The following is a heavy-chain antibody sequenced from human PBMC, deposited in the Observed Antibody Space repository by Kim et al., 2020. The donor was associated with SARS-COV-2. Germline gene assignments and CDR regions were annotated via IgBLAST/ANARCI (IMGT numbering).Heavy chain of an antibody. CDR1: GYTFTSYD. CDR2: MNPNSGNT. CDR3: ARGSIVSSGYPTVYYYGMDV. Sequence: ASVKVSCKASGYTFTSYDINWVRQATGQGLEWMGWMNPNSGNTGYAQKFQGRVTMTRNTSISTAYMELSSLRSEDTAVYYCARGSIVSSGYPTVYYYGMDVWGQGTTVTVSS. V-gene: IGHV1-8*01. J-gene: IGHJ6*02. D-gene: IGHD3-22*01.